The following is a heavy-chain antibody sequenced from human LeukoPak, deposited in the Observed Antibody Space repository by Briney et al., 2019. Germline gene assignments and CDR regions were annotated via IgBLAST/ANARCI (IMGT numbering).Heavy chain of an antibody. J-gene: IGHJ4*02. CDR3: AKEYTPSSPLGELDS. Sequence: GGSLRLSCAVSGFNLNSYAMHWVRQDPGKGLEWVAVIRHDETNSFYAGSVQGRFTISRDTSKKLLYLQMNSLRVEDTAVYYCAKEYTPSSPLGELDSWGQGTLVTLS. V-gene: IGHV3-30*02. CDR2: IRHDETNS. D-gene: IGHD6-6*01. CDR1: GFNLNSYA.